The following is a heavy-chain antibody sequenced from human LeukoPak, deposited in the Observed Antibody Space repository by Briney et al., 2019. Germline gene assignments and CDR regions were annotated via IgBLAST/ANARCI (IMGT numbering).Heavy chain of an antibody. CDR2: ISGSGGST. V-gene: IGHV3-23*01. D-gene: IGHD3-22*01. J-gene: IGHJ4*02. CDR1: GFTFSDYY. Sequence: GGSLRLSCAASGFTFSDYYMSWIRQAPGKGLEWVSAISGSGGSTYYADSVKGRFTISRDNSKNTLYLQMNSLRAEDTAVYYCAKALGGYYYDSSGYYYWGQGTLVTVSS. CDR3: AKALGGYYYDSSGYYY.